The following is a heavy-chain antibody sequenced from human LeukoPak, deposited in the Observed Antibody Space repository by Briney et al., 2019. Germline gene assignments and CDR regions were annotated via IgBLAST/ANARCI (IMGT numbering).Heavy chain of an antibody. J-gene: IGHJ3*02. CDR1: GFTFRSHA. CDR3: ARGASRAFDI. CDR2: IYENGGTT. V-gene: IGHV3-23*01. Sequence: GGSLRPSCVGSGFTFRSHAMSWVRQAPEKGLEFVSGIYENGGTTYYADSGKGRFSISRDNSKNTLYLQMDSLRVEDTAVYYCARGASRAFDIWGQGTMVTVSS.